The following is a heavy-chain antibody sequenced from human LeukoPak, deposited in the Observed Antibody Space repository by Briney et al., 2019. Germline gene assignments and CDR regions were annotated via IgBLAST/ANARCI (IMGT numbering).Heavy chain of an antibody. D-gene: IGHD4-11*01. CDR2: INPSSGST. Sequence: ASVKVSCKASGYTFTSYYMHWVRQAPGQGLEWMGIINPSSGSTSNAQKFQGRVTMTRDMSTSTVYMELSSLRSEDTAVYYCARVGAPTVTIPSYYYYMDVWGKGTTVTVSS. CDR3: ARVGAPTVTIPSYYYYMDV. V-gene: IGHV1-46*01. J-gene: IGHJ6*03. CDR1: GYTFTSYY.